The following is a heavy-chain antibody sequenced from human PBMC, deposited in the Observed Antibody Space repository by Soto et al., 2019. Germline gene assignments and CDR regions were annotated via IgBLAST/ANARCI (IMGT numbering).Heavy chain of an antibody. CDR3: ARGAAAAGTDWFDA. CDR2: ITTGRNT. V-gene: IGHV3-23*01. J-gene: IGHJ5*02. D-gene: IGHD6-13*01. CDR1: GFTFISYG. Sequence: EMQLLESGGGLVQPGGSLRLSCAASGFTFISYGMTWVRQAPGKGLEWVSGITTGRNTYYAESVKGRFTISRDNSKNVVYLQMNSLRAEDTAVYYCARGAAAAGTDWFDAWGQGTLVIVSS.